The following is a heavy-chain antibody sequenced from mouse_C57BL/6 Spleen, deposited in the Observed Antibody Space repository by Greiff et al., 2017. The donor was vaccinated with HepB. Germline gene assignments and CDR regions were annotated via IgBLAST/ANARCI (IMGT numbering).Heavy chain of an antibody. CDR3: ARGGGNPYYFDY. D-gene: IGHD2-1*01. CDR2: IDPSDSYT. Sequence: QVQLQQPGAELVKPGASVKLSCKASGYTFTSYWMQWVKQRPGQGLEWIGEIDPSDSYTNYNQKFKGKATLTVDTSSSTAYMQLSSLTSEDSAVYYCARGGGNPYYFDYWGQGTTLTVSS. J-gene: IGHJ2*01. V-gene: IGHV1-50*01. CDR1: GYTFTSYW.